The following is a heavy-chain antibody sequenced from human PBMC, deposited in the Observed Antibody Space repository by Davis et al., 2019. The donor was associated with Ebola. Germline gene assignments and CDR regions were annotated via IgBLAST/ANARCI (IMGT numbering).Heavy chain of an antibody. CDR2: ISGSGDRT. CDR1: GFTFRTYA. CDR3: VRHYSTVWYHYDYFDY. V-gene: IGHV3-23*01. Sequence: GGSLRLSCAASGFTFRTYAMNWVRQAPGKGLEWVSAISGSGDRTYYADSVKGRFTISRDNAKNSLYLQMNSLTAEDTAVYYCVRHYSTVWYHYDYFDYWGQGALVTVSS. D-gene: IGHD3-16*01. J-gene: IGHJ4*02.